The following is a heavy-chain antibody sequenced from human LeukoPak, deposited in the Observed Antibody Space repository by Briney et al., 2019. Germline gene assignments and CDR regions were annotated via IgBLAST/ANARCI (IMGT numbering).Heavy chain of an antibody. D-gene: IGHD3-22*01. CDR3: AREATYDSSGYYSLSNRWFDP. V-gene: IGHV3-33*01. CDR2: IWYDGSNK. J-gene: IGHJ5*02. CDR1: GFTFSSYG. Sequence: PGGSLRLSCAASGFTFSSYGMHWVRQAPGKGLEWVAVIWYDGSNKYYADSVKGRFTIPRDNSKNTLYLQMNSLRAEDTAVYYCAREATYDSSGYYSLSNRWFDPWGQGTLVTVSS.